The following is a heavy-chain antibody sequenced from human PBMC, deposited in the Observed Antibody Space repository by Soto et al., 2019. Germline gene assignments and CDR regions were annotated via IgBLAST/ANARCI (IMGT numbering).Heavy chain of an antibody. CDR2: IYYSGST. CDR1: GGSISSYY. D-gene: IGHD3-10*01. CDR3: ARLIGDYYGSGSYFFYNDY. V-gene: IGHV4-59*08. J-gene: IGHJ4*02. Sequence: PSETLSLTCTVSGGSISSYYWSWIRQPPGKGLEWIGYIYYSGSTNYNPSLKSRVTISVDTSKNQFSLKLSSVTAADTAVYYCARLIGDYYGSGSYFFYNDYWGQGTLVTVSS.